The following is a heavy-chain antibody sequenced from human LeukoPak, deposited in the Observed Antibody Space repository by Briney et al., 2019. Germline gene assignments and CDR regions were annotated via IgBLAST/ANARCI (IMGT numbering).Heavy chain of an antibody. CDR1: GFTFSSYG. CDR3: ARDSQQWLDTPSYYYGMDV. J-gene: IGHJ6*02. CDR2: IWYDGSNK. Sequence: GGSLRLSCAASGFTFSSYGMHWVRQAPGKGLEWVAVIWYDGSNKYYADSVKGRFTISRDNSKNTLYLQMNSLRAEDTAVYYCARDSQQWLDTPSYYYGMDVWGQGTTVTVSS. V-gene: IGHV3-33*01. D-gene: IGHD6-19*01.